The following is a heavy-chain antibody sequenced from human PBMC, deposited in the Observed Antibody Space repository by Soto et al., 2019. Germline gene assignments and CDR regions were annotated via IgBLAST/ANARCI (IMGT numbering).Heavy chain of an antibody. D-gene: IGHD3-22*01. Sequence: GGSLRLSCAASGFTFSSYGMHWVRQAPGKGLEWVAVISYDGSNKYYADSVKGRFTISRDNSKNTLFLQMNSLTADDTAVYYCAKTMILGVRGFWGQGTTVTVSS. J-gene: IGHJ6*02. CDR3: AKTMILGVRGF. V-gene: IGHV3-30*18. CDR2: ISYDGSNK. CDR1: GFTFSSYG.